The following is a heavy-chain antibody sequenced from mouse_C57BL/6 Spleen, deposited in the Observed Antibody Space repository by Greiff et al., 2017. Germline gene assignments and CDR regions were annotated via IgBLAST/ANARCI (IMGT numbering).Heavy chain of an antibody. CDR3: ARGRLRLGYFDV. J-gene: IGHJ1*03. Sequence: EVQRVESEGGLVQPGSSMKLSCTASGFTFSDYYMAWVRQVPEKGLEWVANINYDGSSTYYLDSLKSRFIISRDNAKNILYLQMSRLKSEDTATYYCARGRLRLGYFDVWGTGTTVTVSS. V-gene: IGHV5-16*01. D-gene: IGHD2-4*01. CDR2: INYDGSST. CDR1: GFTFSDYY.